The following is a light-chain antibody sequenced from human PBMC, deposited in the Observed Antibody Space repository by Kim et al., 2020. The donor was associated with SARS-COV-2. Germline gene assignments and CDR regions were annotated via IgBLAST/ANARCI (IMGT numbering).Light chain of an antibody. CDR1: SSDVGNYNL. J-gene: IGLJ7*01. CDR3: CSYAGSRNV. V-gene: IGLV2-23*02. CDR2: EVT. Sequence: PGQAMPISCTGTSSDVGNYNLVSWYQQHPGKAPKLMIYEVTKRPSGVSNRFSGSKSGNTASLTISGLQAEDEADYYCCSYAGSRNVFGGGTQLTVL.